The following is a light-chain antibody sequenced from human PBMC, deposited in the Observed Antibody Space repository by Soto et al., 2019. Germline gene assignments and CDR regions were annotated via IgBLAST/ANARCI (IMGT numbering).Light chain of an antibody. Sequence: EVVMKQSPATLSVSPGERATLSCRASQSVSSNLAWYQQKPGQAPRLLIYGASIRATGIPARFSGSGSWTEFTLTISSLQSEDFAVYYCQQYNTWPPITFGQGTRLEIK. CDR3: QQYNTWPPIT. V-gene: IGKV3-15*01. CDR1: QSVSSN. J-gene: IGKJ5*01. CDR2: GAS.